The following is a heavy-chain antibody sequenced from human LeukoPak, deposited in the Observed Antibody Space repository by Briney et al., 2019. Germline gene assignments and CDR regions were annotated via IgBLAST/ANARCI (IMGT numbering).Heavy chain of an antibody. CDR3: ARVSPSTSYTY. D-gene: IGHD2-2*01. J-gene: IGHJ4*02. Sequence: GGSLTLSCAASGFTFSSYSMNWVRQAPGKGLEWVSSISSSRSYIYYADSVKGRFTISRDNAKNSLYLQMNSLRAEDTAVYYCARVSPSTSYTYWGQGTLVTVSS. CDR1: GFTFSSYS. CDR2: ISSSRSYI. V-gene: IGHV3-21*01.